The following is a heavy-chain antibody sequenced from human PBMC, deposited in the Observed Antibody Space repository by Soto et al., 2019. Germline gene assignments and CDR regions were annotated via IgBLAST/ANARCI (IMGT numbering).Heavy chain of an antibody. V-gene: IGHV1-18*01. J-gene: IGHJ6*03. CDR1: GYTFTSYG. CDR2: ISAYNGNT. CDR3: AREGYSGYDLPMGYYYYYMDV. Sequence: ASVKVSCKASGYTFTSYGISWVRQAPGQGLEWMGWISAYNGNTNYAQKLQGRVTMTTDTSTSTAYMELRSLRSDDTAVYYCAREGYSGYDLPMGYYYYYMDVWGKGTTVTVSS. D-gene: IGHD5-12*01.